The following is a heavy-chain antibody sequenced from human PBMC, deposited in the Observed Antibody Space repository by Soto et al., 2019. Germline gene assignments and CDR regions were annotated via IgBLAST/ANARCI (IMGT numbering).Heavy chain of an antibody. CDR1: GFPFSSYF. V-gene: IGHV3-30*03. CDR3: AREQYYDILTGYYQIPPDY. D-gene: IGHD3-9*01. J-gene: IGHJ4*02. Sequence: GSLSLSCTASGFPFSSYFMHWVRQAPGKGLEWVAIISYDGSNKYYADSVKGRFTISRDNSKNTLYLQMNSLRVEDTAVYYCAREQYYDILTGYYQIPPDYWGQGTLVTVSS. CDR2: ISYDGSNK.